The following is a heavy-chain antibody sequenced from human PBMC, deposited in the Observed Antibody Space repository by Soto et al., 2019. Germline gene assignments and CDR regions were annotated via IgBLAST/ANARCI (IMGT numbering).Heavy chain of an antibody. V-gene: IGHV3-30-3*01. CDR3: ARSKHDYYYYYPLDV. J-gene: IGHJ6*02. CDR1: GFSFRNYA. CDR2: ISYDGSNK. Sequence: GGSLRLSCAASGFSFRNYALHWFRQAPGKGLEWVAIISYDGSNKNYADSVKGRFTISRDNSKNTLFLEMNSLRAEDTAVYNCARSKHDYYYYYPLDVWGQGTPVTVPS.